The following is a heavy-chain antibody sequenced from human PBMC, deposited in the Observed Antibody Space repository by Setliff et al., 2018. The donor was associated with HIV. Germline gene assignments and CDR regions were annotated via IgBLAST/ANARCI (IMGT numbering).Heavy chain of an antibody. CDR3: ATHASTVQDAMDV. Sequence: SETLSLTCTVSGGSISSTIYHWVWIRQPPGKGLEWIGNIHSSGITYYKPSLKSRLTIPLDTSKNQFSLKLSSVTAADTAVYYCATHASTVQDAMDVWGQGTTVTVSS. CDR2: IHSSGIT. D-gene: IGHD4-4*01. V-gene: IGHV4-39*01. CDR1: GGSISSTIYH. J-gene: IGHJ6*02.